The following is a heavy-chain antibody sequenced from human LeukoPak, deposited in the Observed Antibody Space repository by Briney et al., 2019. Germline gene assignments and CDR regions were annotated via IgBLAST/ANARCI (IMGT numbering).Heavy chain of an antibody. Sequence: SETLSLTCTVSGGSISSYYWSWIRQPPGKGLEWIGYIYYSGSTNYNPSLKSRVTISVGTSKNQFSLKLSSVTAADTAVYYCARGPNNSSGWYLSFGYWGQGTLVTVSS. CDR2: IYYSGST. V-gene: IGHV4-59*01. CDR1: GGSISSYY. J-gene: IGHJ4*02. CDR3: ARGPNNSSGWYLSFGY. D-gene: IGHD6-19*01.